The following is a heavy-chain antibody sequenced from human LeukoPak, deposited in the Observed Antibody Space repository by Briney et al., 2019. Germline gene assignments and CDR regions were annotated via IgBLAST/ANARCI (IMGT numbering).Heavy chain of an antibody. CDR2: SRNRANSYTT. J-gene: IGHJ4*02. CDR3: ARVSAAAGYTLDY. Sequence: GGSLRLSCAASGFTFSDYYMDWVRQAPGKGLEWVGRSRNRANSYTTEYAASVKGRFASSRDDSQNSLYLQMNSLKTEDTAVYYCARVSAAAGYTLDYWGQGTLVTVSS. V-gene: IGHV3-72*01. CDR1: GFTFSDYY. D-gene: IGHD6-13*01.